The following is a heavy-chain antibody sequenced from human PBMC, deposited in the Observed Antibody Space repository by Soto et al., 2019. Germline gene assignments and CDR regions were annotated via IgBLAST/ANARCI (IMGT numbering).Heavy chain of an antibody. D-gene: IGHD3-10*01. J-gene: IGHJ6*02. V-gene: IGHV3-33*01. CDR2: IWYDGSNK. CDR3: ARDQVLQWFGELWNGMDV. Sequence: VAVIWYDGSNKYYADSVKGRFTISRDNSKNTLYLQMNSLRAEDTAVYYCARDQVLQWFGELWNGMDVWGQGTTVTVSS.